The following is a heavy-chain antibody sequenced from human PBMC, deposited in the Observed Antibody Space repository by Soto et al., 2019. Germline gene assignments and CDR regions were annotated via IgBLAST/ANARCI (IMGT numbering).Heavy chain of an antibody. CDR1: GFTFSSYW. J-gene: IGHJ1*01. CDR3: ARLPNKSPQN. V-gene: IGHV3-74*01. CDR2: ISSDASST. Sequence: EVHLVESGGGLVQPGGSLRLSCAASGFTFSSYWMHWVRQAPGKGLVWVSSISSDASSTSYADPVKGRFTISRDNAKNTVFLQMNSVRAEDTAVYYCARLPNKSPQNWGQGTPVIVSP.